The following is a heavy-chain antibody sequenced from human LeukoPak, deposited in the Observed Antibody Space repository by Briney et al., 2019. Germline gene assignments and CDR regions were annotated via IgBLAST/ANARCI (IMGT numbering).Heavy chain of an antibody. CDR1: GGSLSSYY. CDR3: TRGAGWLIDY. Sequence: PSETLSLTCTVSGGSLSSYYWSWIRQPPGKGLEWIGHINFSGSTNYNPSLRRRVTISLDASKNQFSLKLSSVTAADTAVYYCTRGAGWLIDYWGQGILVTVSS. V-gene: IGHV4-59*01. J-gene: IGHJ4*02. CDR2: INFSGST. D-gene: IGHD3-16*01.